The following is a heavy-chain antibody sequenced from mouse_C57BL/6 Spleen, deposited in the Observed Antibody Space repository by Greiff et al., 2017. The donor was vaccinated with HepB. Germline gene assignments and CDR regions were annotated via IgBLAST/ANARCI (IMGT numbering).Heavy chain of an antibody. Sequence: DVQLQESGGDLVKPGGSLKLSCAASGFTFSSYGMSWVRQTPDKRLEWVATISSGGSYTYYPDSVKGRFTISRDNAKNTLYLQMSSLKSEDTAMYDCASEGPWFAYWGQGTLVTVSA. CDR3: ASEGPWFAY. CDR2: ISSGGSYT. V-gene: IGHV5-6*01. J-gene: IGHJ3*01. CDR1: GFTFSSYG.